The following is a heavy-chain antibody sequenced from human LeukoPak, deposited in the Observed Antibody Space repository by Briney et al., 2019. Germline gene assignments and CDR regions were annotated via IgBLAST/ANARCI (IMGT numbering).Heavy chain of an antibody. CDR3: ARLPWDSSGWWCYFEY. CDR2: IYYSGST. Sequence: SETLSLTCTVSGGSISSSSYYWGWIRQPPGKGLEWIGSIYYSGSTYYNPSLKSRVTISVDTSKNQFSLKLSSVTAADTAVYYCARLPWDSSGWWCYFEYWGQGTLVTVSS. CDR1: GGSISSSSYY. V-gene: IGHV4-39*01. D-gene: IGHD6-19*01. J-gene: IGHJ4*02.